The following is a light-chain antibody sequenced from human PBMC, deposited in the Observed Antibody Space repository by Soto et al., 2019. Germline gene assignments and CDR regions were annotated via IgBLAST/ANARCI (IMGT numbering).Light chain of an antibody. Sequence: QSALTQPASVSGSPGQSSTISCTGTSSDVGGYKYVSWYQQHPGKAPKLMIYEVSNRPSGGSNRFSGSKSGNTASLTLSGXXAEDEADYYCSSYTSXSXXXFGTGX. CDR3: SSYTSXSXXX. V-gene: IGLV2-14*01. CDR2: EVS. CDR1: SSDVGGYKY. J-gene: IGLJ1*01.